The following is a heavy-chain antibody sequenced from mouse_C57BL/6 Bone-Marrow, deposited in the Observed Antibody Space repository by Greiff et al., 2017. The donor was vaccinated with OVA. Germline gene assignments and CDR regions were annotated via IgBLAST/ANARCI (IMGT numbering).Heavy chain of an antibody. CDR2: IYPGNSDT. V-gene: IGHV1-5*01. CDR3: TRKVTNWGDWYFDV. D-gene: IGHD4-1*01. Sequence: EVKLMESGTVLARPGASVKMSCKTSGYTFTSYWMHWVKQRPGQGLEWIGAIYPGNSDTSYNQKFKGKAKLTAVTSASTAYMELSSLTNEDSAVYYCTRKVTNWGDWYFDVWGTGTTVTVSS. CDR1: GYTFTSYW. J-gene: IGHJ1*03.